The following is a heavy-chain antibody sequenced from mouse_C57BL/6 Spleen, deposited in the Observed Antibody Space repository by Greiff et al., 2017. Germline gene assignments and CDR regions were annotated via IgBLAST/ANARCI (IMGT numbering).Heavy chain of an antibody. J-gene: IGHJ3*01. CDR2: IYPRSGNT. D-gene: IGHD1-1*01. V-gene: IGHV1-81*01. CDR1: GYTFTSYG. CDR3: ARYYAWFAY. Sequence: VQLQESGAELARPGASVKLSCKASGYTFTSYGISWVKQRTGQGLEWIGEIYPRSGNTYYNEKFKGKATLTADKSSSTAYMELRSLTSEDSAVYFGARYYAWFAYWGQGTLVTVSA.